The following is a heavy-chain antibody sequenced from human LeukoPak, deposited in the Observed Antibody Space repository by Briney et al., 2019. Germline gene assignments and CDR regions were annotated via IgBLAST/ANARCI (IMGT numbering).Heavy chain of an antibody. Sequence: GGSLRLSCAASGFTFSDYYMSWIRQAPGKGLEWVSYISSSGSTIYYADSVKGRFTISRGNSKNTLYLQMNSLRAEDTAVYYCAKDQDSSGWEAFDYWGQGTLVTVSS. CDR2: ISSSGSTI. CDR3: AKDQDSSGWEAFDY. J-gene: IGHJ4*02. D-gene: IGHD6-19*01. V-gene: IGHV3-11*01. CDR1: GFTFSDYY.